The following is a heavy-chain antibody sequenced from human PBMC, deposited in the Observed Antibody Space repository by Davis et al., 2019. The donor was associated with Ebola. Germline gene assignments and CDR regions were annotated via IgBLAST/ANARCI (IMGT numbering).Heavy chain of an antibody. Sequence: MPSETLSLTCTVSGYSISSGYYWGWIRQPPGKGLEWIGSIYHSGSTYYNPSLKSRVTISVDTSKNQFSLKLSSVTAADTAVYYCARGTPYCTNGVCYPFDYWGQGTLVTVSS. CDR3: ARGTPYCTNGVCYPFDY. CDR2: IYHSGST. CDR1: GYSISSGYY. J-gene: IGHJ4*02. V-gene: IGHV4-38-2*02. D-gene: IGHD2-8*01.